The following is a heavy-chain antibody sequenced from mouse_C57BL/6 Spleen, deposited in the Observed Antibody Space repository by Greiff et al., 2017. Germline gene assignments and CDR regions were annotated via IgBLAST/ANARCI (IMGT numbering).Heavy chain of an antibody. J-gene: IGHJ2*01. V-gene: IGHV5-17*01. CDR2: ISSGSSTI. CDR3: ARPPFDY. CDR1: GFTFSDYG. Sequence: DVMLVESGGGLVKPGGSLKLSCAASGFTFSDYGMHWVRQAPEKGLEWVAYISSGSSTIYYADTVKGRFTISRDNAKNTLFLQMTSLRSEDPAMYYCARPPFDYWGQGTTLTVSS.